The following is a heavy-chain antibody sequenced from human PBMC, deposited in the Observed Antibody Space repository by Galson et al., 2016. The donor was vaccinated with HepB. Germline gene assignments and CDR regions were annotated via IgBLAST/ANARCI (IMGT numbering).Heavy chain of an antibody. D-gene: IGHD2-2*01. CDR3: ATDPHTVVVLDANNRGTPYSGMEG. J-gene: IGHJ6*04. CDR1: GFTVSTNY. CDR2: THSDGTT. Sequence: SLRLSCAASGFTVSTNYMSWVRQAPGKGLECVSVTHSDGTTYYADSVKGRFTIPRDASRNTLNLQMNSLRAEDTAVYYCATDPHTVVVLDANNRGTPYSGMEGWGKGTTVTASS. V-gene: IGHV3-53*01.